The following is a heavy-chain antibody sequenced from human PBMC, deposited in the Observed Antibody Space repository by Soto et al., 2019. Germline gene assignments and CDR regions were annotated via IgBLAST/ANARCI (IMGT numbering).Heavy chain of an antibody. D-gene: IGHD2-2*01. V-gene: IGHV4-59*01. CDR2: IYYSGST. Sequence: PSETLSLTCTVSGGSISSYYWSWIRQPPGKGLEWIGYIYYSGSTNYNPSLKRRVTISVDTSKNQFSLKLSSVTAADTAVYYCARGDCSSTSCYSIPDYWGQGTLVTVSS. CDR3: ARGDCSSTSCYSIPDY. J-gene: IGHJ4*02. CDR1: GGSISSYY.